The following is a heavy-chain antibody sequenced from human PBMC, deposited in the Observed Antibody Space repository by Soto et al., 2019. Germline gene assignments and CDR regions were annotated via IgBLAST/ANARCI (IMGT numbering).Heavy chain of an antibody. CDR1: GGSISSYY. V-gene: IGHV4-59*01. CDR2: IYYSGNT. Sequence: QVRLQESGPGLVKPSETLSLTCTVSGGSISSYYWTWIRQPPGRGLEWIGDIYYSGNTNYNPSLKSRVTISVDTPRSEFSLELKSVTTADTAVYYCARALSYHDVLTGRGWVFYFDYWGQGALVTVSS. CDR3: ARALSYHDVLTGRGWVFYFDY. D-gene: IGHD3-9*01. J-gene: IGHJ4*02.